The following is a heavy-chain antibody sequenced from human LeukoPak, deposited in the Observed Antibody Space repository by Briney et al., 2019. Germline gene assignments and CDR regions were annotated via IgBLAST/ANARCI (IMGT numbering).Heavy chain of an antibody. CDR3: AKDSSGWSPETAGLDY. CDR2: ITGSDGRT. Sequence: PGGSLRLSCAASGFTFSSYAMVWVRQAPGKGLEWVSGITGSDGRTYYADSVKGRFTISRDNSKNTLYLQMNSLRAEDTAVYYCAKDSSGWSPETAGLDYWGQGTLVTVSS. CDR1: GFTFSSYA. D-gene: IGHD6-19*01. V-gene: IGHV3-23*01. J-gene: IGHJ4*02.